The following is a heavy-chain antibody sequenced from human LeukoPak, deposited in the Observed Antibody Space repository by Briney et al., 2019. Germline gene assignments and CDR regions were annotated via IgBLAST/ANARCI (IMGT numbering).Heavy chain of an antibody. CDR2: ISSSSSYI. V-gene: IGHV3-21*01. Sequence: GGSLRLSCAASGFTFSSYSMNWVRQAPGKGLEWVSSISSSSSYIYYADSVKGRFTISRDNSKNTLYLQMNSLGGDDTAVYYCARDNSGSYRFDYWGQGTLVTVSS. CDR3: ARDNSGSYRFDY. J-gene: IGHJ4*02. D-gene: IGHD1-26*01. CDR1: GFTFSSYS.